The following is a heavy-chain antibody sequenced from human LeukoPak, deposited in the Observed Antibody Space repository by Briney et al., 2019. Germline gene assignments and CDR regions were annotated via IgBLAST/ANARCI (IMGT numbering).Heavy chain of an antibody. CDR2: INPNSGGT. V-gene: IGHV1-2*02. CDR1: GGTFSSYS. J-gene: IGHJ4*02. CDR3: ARGDFWSGYDH. Sequence: ASVKVSCKASGGTFSSYSFTWVRQAPGQGLEWMGWINPNSGGTNYAQKFQGRVTMTRDTSISTAYMELSRLRSDDTAVYYCARGDFWSGYDHWGQGTLVTVSS. D-gene: IGHD3-3*01.